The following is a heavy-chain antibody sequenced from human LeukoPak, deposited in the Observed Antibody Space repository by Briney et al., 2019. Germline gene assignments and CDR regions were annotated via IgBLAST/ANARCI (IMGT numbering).Heavy chain of an antibody. Sequence: PGGSLRLSCAASGFTFSSYSMNWVRQAPGKGLEWVSSISSSSYIYYADSVKGRSTISRDNAKNSLYLQMNSLRAEDTAVYYCARDLVPSFYGSGSYAYWGQGTLVTVSS. J-gene: IGHJ4*02. D-gene: IGHD3-10*01. CDR3: ARDLVPSFYGSGSYAY. CDR1: GFTFSSYS. V-gene: IGHV3-21*01. CDR2: ISSSSYI.